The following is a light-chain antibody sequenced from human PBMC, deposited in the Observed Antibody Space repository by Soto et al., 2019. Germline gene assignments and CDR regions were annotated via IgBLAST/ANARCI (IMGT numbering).Light chain of an antibody. CDR1: QSINSGS. V-gene: IGKV3D-20*01. J-gene: IGKJ3*01. CDR2: DAS. CDR3: QHYVDSPYP. Sequence: EILMTQSPATLSVSPGERATLSCGASQSINSGSLAWYQQKPGQAPRLLIYDASTRATGIPDRFSASGSGKDSNITTSSLEPEDFAVYYCQHYVDSPYPFGTGTNVDIK.